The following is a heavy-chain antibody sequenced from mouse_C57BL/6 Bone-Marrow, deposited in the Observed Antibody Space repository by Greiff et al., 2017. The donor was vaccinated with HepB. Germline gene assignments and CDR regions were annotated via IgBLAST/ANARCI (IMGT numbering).Heavy chain of an antibody. CDR2: IYIGNGYT. J-gene: IGHJ1*03. D-gene: IGHD1-1*01. V-gene: IGHV1-58*01. CDR3: ARGPLYYYGSSFYWYFDV. Sequence: EVQLQQSGAELVRPGSSVKMSCKTSGYTFTSYGINWVKQRPGQGLEWIGYIYIGNGYTEYNEKFKGKATLTSDTSSSTAYMQLSSLTSEDSAIYFCARGPLYYYGSSFYWYFDVWGTGTTVTVSS. CDR1: GYTFTSYG.